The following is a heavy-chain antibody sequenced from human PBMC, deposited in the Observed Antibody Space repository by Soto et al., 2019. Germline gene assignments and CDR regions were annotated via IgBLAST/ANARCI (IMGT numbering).Heavy chain of an antibody. D-gene: IGHD3-22*01. CDR1: GFTFGSHW. J-gene: IGHJ1*01. Sequence: EVHLVESGGGLVQPGGSLRLSCAASGFTFGSHWMSWVRQAPEKGLEWVANIKEDGSEKYYVDSVKGRFTLSRDNAENSLYLQMNSLRAEDAAVYYCASEVYDSSGYRSEQWGQGPLVTVSS. CDR2: IKEDGSEK. V-gene: IGHV3-7*05. CDR3: ASEVYDSSGYRSEQ.